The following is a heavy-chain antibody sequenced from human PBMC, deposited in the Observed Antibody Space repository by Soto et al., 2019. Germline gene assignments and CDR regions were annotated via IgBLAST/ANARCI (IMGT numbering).Heavy chain of an antibody. V-gene: IGHV4-34*01. Sequence: SETLSLTCAIYGASFSDYSWSWIRQPPGKGLQWIGEINHTGSTNYSPSLKSRVTISQDTSKNQFFLRLRSVTAADTAVYYCARGCRWVVGNWFDPWGQGTLVTVSS. CDR2: INHTGST. CDR1: GASFSDYS. D-gene: IGHD2-15*01. CDR3: ARGCRWVVGNWFDP. J-gene: IGHJ5*02.